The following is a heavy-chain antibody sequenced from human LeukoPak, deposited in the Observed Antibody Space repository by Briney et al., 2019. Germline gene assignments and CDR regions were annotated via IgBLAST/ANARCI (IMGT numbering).Heavy chain of an antibody. Sequence: SETLSLTCTVSGGSISSYYWSWIRQPPRKGLEWIGDIYYSGSTNYNPSLKSRVTISVDTSKNQFSLKLSSVTAADTAVYYCARDYYDILTGSLYFDYWGQGTLVTVSS. J-gene: IGHJ4*02. D-gene: IGHD3-9*01. V-gene: IGHV4-59*01. CDR3: ARDYYDILTGSLYFDY. CDR2: IYYSGST. CDR1: GGSISSYY.